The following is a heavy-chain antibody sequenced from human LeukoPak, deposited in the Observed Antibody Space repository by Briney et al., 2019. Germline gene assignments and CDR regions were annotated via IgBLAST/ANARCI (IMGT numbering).Heavy chain of an antibody. V-gene: IGHV3-53*01. Sequence: PGGSLRLSCAASGFIVSGDFMSWVRQAPGKGLEWVSVIYSDGSTYYADSVKGRFTISRDNSKNTLELQMTGLRAEDTAVYYCARERGRGRDSPWFDYWGQGTLVTVSS. CDR3: ARERGRGRDSPWFDY. CDR1: GFIVSGDF. J-gene: IGHJ4*02. D-gene: IGHD1-26*01. CDR2: IYSDGST.